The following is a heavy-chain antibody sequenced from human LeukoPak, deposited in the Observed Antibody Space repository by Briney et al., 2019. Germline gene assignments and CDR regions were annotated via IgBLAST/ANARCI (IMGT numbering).Heavy chain of an antibody. Sequence: GGSLRLSCAASGFTFSSYSMHWVRQAPGKGLEWVSAISGSGGSTYYADSVKGRFTISRDNSKNTLYLQMNSLRAEDTAVYYCAKTYSSSWYGGYFDYWGQGTLVTVSS. CDR2: ISGSGGST. J-gene: IGHJ4*02. D-gene: IGHD6-13*01. V-gene: IGHV3-23*01. CDR3: AKTYSSSWYGGYFDY. CDR1: GFTFSSYS.